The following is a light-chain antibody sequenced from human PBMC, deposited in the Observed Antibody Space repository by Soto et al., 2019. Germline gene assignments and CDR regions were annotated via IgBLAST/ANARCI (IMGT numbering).Light chain of an antibody. CDR1: GSDVGGYDH. CDR3: SSYTNKDTLL. Sequence: QSALTQPASVSGSPGQSITISCTGTGSDVGGYDHVSWYQQHPGKAPKLIIYDVTVRPSGISRRFSGSKSDNTASLAVSGLQPEDEADYYCSSYTNKDTLLFGGGTKLTVL. V-gene: IGLV2-14*03. CDR2: DVT. J-gene: IGLJ3*02.